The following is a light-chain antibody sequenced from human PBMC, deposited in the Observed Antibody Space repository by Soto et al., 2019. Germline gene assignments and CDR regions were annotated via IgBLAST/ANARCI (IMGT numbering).Light chain of an antibody. V-gene: IGKV3-20*01. CDR1: ESLSPHA. CDR3: QQFQGSLRT. J-gene: IGKJ1*01. CDR2: GPS. Sequence: PGETASRSCGASESLSPHAVAWYQQKPGQAPRLLIYGPSGMATGIPDRIGGSGSGTDFTLTISGLEPEDFAMYYCQQFQGSLRTFGQGTTVDIK.